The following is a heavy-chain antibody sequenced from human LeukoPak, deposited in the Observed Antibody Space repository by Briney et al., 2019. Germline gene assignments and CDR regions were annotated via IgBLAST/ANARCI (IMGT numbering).Heavy chain of an antibody. J-gene: IGHJ4*02. CDR1: GFTFSSYA. V-gene: IGHV3-66*01. Sequence: SGGSLRLSCAASGFTFSSYAMSWVRQAPGKGLEWVSVIYSGGSTYYADSVKGRFTISRDNSKNTLYLQMNSLRAEDTAVYYCARGQEWLRYFDYWGQGTLVTVSS. CDR3: ARGQEWLRYFDY. CDR2: IYSGGST. D-gene: IGHD3-3*01.